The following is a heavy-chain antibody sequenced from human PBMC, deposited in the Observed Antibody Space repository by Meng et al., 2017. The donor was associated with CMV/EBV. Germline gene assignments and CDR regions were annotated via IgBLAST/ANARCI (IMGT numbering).Heavy chain of an antibody. CDR1: GLTFDDYG. J-gene: IGHJ4*02. Sequence: GESLKIPGAASGLTFDDYGMSWVRQAPGKGLEWVSGINWNGGSTGYSDSVKGRFTISRDNAKNSLYLQMNSLRAEDTALYYCSRAECSSTSCYSFDYWGQGTLVTVSS. V-gene: IGHV3-20*04. CDR3: SRAECSSTSCYSFDY. D-gene: IGHD2-2*02. CDR2: INWNGGST.